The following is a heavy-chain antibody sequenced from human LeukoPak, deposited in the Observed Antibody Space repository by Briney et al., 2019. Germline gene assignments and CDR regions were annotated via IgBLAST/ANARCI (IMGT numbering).Heavy chain of an antibody. J-gene: IGHJ5*02. CDR1: GGSFSGYY. D-gene: IGHD1-1*01. CDR3: ARYWNWNDVWGVSSWFDP. V-gene: IGHV4-34*01. Sequence: SETLSLTCAVYGGSFSGYYWSWIRQPPGKGLEWIGEINHSGSTNYNPSLKSRVTISVDTSKNQFSLKLSSVTAADTAVYYCARYWNWNDVWGVSSWFDPWGQGTLVTVSS. CDR2: INHSGST.